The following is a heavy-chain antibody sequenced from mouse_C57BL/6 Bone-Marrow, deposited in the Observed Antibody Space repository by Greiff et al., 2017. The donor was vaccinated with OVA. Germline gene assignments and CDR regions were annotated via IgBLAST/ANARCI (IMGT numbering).Heavy chain of an antibody. CDR2: ISYDGSN. D-gene: IGHD2-5*01. Sequence: EVKLVESGPGLVKPSQSLSLTCSVTGYSITSGYYWNWIRQFPGNKLEWMGYISYDGSNNYNPSLKNRISITRDTSKNQFFLKLNSVTTEDTATYYCARGYSNYVSWFAYWGQGTLVTVSA. V-gene: IGHV3-6*01. CDR3: ARGYSNYVSWFAY. CDR1: GYSITSGYY. J-gene: IGHJ3*01.